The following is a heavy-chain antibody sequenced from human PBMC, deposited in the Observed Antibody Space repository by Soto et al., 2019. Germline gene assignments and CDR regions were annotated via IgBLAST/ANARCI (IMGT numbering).Heavy chain of an antibody. V-gene: IGHV3-7*01. J-gene: IGHJ4*02. CDR3: TTAGITFGGVIVIFDY. Sequence: EVQLVESGGGLVQPGGSLRLSCAASGFTFSSYWMSWVRQAPGKGLEWVANIKQDGSEKYYVDSVKGRFTISRGNAKNSLYLQMNSLRAEDTAVYYCTTAGITFGGVIVIFDYWGQGTLVTVSS. CDR1: GFTFSSYW. D-gene: IGHD3-16*02. CDR2: IKQDGSEK.